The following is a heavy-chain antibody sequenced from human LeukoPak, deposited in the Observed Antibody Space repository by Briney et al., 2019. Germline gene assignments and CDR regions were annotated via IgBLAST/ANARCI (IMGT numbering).Heavy chain of an antibody. CDR3: ATRPPGSLTWDWDFHY. Sequence: ASVKVSCKVSGYTLTELSMHWVRQAPGKGLEWMGGFDPENGETIYAQKFQGRVTMTEDTSTDTAYMELSSLSSEDTAVYYCATRPPGSLTWDWDFHYWGQGTLVTVSS. D-gene: IGHD1-26*01. CDR1: GYTLTELS. J-gene: IGHJ4*02. CDR2: FDPENGET. V-gene: IGHV1-24*01.